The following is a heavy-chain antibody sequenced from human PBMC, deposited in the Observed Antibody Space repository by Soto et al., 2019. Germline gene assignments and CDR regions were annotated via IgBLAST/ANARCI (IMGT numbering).Heavy chain of an antibody. D-gene: IGHD6-19*01. J-gene: IGHJ4*02. CDR1: GGSFSGYY. CDR2: INHSGST. Sequence: PSETLSLTCAVYGGSFSGYYWSWIRQPPGKGLEWIGEINHSGSTNYNPSLKSRVTISVDTSKNQFSLKLSSVTAADTAVYYCARLRVVAGTDYWGQGTLVTVSS. V-gene: IGHV4-34*01. CDR3: ARLRVVAGTDY.